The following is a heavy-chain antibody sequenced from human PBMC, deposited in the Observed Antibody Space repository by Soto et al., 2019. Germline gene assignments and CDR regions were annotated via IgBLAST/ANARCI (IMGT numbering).Heavy chain of an antibody. CDR1: GGSISNYY. CDR3: ARPSSTGGSYAFDI. J-gene: IGHJ3*02. Sequence: QVQLQESGPGLVEPWETLSLTCTVSGGSISNYYWNWIRQTPGKGLEWVGCINYPGITRYNPSLKSRVDISLDRSNNQFSPTLPSVTAADTAIYYCARPSSTGGSYAFDIWGQGTLVTVSS. V-gene: IGHV4-59*08. CDR2: INYPGIT. D-gene: IGHD2-15*01.